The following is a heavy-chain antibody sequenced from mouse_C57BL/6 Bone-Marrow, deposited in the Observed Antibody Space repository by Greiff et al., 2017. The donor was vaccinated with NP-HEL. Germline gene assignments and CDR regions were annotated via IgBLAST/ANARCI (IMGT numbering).Heavy chain of an antibody. CDR3: ARFGYYVSYYIDY. Sequence: QVQLQQSGPELVKPGASVKISCKASGYAFSSSWMNWVKQRPGKGLEWIGRIYPGDGDTNYIGKFKGKATLTADKSSSTAYMQLSSLTSEDSAVYFCARFGYYVSYYIDYWGQGTTLTVSS. J-gene: IGHJ2*01. CDR2: IYPGDGDT. V-gene: IGHV1-82*01. D-gene: IGHD2-3*01. CDR1: GYAFSSSW.